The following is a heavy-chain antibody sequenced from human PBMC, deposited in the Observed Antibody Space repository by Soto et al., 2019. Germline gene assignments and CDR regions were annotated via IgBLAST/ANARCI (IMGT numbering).Heavy chain of an antibody. CDR1: GFTLSDYY. CDR2: ISASSSYT. J-gene: IGHJ4*02. Sequence: GVLRLSCAASGFTLSDYYMNWMRQAPGKGPEWVSYISASSSYTNYADSVQGRFTISRDNAKNSVYLQMNSLRDEDTAVYYCARDSRAGIVVVMPFDYWGQGTLVTVSS. D-gene: IGHD3-22*01. V-gene: IGHV3-11*06. CDR3: ARDSRAGIVVVMPFDY.